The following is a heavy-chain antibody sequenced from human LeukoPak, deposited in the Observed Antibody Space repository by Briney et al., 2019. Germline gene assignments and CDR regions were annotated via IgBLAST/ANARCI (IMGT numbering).Heavy chain of an antibody. J-gene: IGHJ4*02. D-gene: IGHD5-18*01. V-gene: IGHV1-46*01. CDR1: GYTFTSFY. CDR2: INPSDGST. CDR3: ARGGPRGDTAMILTF. Sequence: GASVKVSCKASGYTFTSFYMHWVRQAPGQGLEWMGIINPSDGSTTYAQKFRGRVTMTRDTSTTTVYMELSSLRSEDTTMYYCARGGPRGDTAMILTFWGQGTLVTVSS.